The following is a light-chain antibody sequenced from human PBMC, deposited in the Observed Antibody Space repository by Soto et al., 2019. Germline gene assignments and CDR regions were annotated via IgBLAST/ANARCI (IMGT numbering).Light chain of an antibody. CDR1: QSISTY. Sequence: DIQMTQSPSSLSASVGDRVTITCRASQSISTYLNWYQQKPGKAPKLLIYAASSLQRGVPSRFSGSGSGTDFTLTISSLQLEDSATYYCQQSHGTPPWTFGQGTKVEIK. V-gene: IGKV1-39*01. CDR3: QQSHGTPPWT. J-gene: IGKJ1*01. CDR2: AAS.